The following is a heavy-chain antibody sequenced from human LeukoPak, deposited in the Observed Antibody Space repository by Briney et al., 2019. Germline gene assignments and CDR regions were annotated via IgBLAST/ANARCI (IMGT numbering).Heavy chain of an antibody. V-gene: IGHV4-34*01. CDR1: GGSFSGYY. CDR3: ARGDVEMVTIRAWYYFDY. D-gene: IGHD5-24*01. Sequence: PSETLSLTCAVYGGSFSGYYWSWIRQPPGKGLEWIGEINHSGSTNYNPSLKSRVTISVDTSKNQFSLKLSSVTAADTAVYYCARGDVEMVTIRAWYYFDYWGQGTLVTVSS. CDR2: INHSGST. J-gene: IGHJ4*02.